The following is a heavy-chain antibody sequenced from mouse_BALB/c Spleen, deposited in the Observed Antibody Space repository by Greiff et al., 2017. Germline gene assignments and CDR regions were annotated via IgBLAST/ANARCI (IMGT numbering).Heavy chain of an antibody. CDR3: ARIDYDEGYYAMDY. CDR1: GYSFTGYN. J-gene: IGHJ4*01. Sequence: VQLKESGPELEKPGASVKISCKASGYSFTGYNMNWVKQSNGKSLEWIGNIDPYYGGTSYNQKFKGKATLTVDKSSSTAYMQLKSLTSEDSAVYYCARIDYDEGYYAMDYWGQGTSVTVSS. D-gene: IGHD2-4*01. CDR2: IDPYYGGT. V-gene: IGHV1-39*01.